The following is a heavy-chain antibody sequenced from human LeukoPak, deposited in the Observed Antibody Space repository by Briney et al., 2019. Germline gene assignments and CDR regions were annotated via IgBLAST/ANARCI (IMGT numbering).Heavy chain of an antibody. CDR2: IYSGGST. Sequence: GGSLRLSCAASGFTVSSNYMSWVRQAPGKGLEWVSVIYSGGSTYYADSVKGRFTISRDNSKNTLYLQMNSPRAEDTAVYYCARGYYYDSSGYAPFDYWGQGTLVTVSS. V-gene: IGHV3-66*01. CDR3: ARGYYYDSSGYAPFDY. D-gene: IGHD3-22*01. CDR1: GFTVSSNY. J-gene: IGHJ4*02.